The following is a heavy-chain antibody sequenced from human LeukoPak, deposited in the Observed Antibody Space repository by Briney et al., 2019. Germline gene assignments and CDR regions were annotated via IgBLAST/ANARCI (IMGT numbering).Heavy chain of an antibody. V-gene: IGHV1-24*01. Sequence: ASVKVSCKVFGYTLTELSVHWVRQAPGKGLEWMGGFDPEDGETIYAQKFQGRVTMTEDTSTDTAYMELSSLRSEDTAVYYCATRKLTMVRGVPFDYWGQGTLVTVSS. D-gene: IGHD3-10*01. CDR3: ATRKLTMVRGVPFDY. CDR2: FDPEDGET. CDR1: GYTLTELS. J-gene: IGHJ4*02.